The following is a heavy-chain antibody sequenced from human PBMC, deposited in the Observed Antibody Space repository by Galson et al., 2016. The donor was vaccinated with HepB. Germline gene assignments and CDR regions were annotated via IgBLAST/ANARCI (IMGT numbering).Heavy chain of an antibody. V-gene: IGHV1-46*01. CDR3: ARGADSGYDLGDY. J-gene: IGHJ4*02. Sequence: SVKASCKASGYTFSDYYMHWVRQAPGQGLEWMGIIDPTDVTTTYAQKFQGRVTMTRDTSTSTVYMELSSLRSADTAVYYCARGADSGYDLGDYWGQGTLVTVSS. CDR2: IDPTDVTT. CDR1: GYTFSDYY. D-gene: IGHD5-12*01.